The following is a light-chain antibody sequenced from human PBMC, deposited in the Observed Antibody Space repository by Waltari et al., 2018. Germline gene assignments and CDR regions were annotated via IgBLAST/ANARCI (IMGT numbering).Light chain of an antibody. V-gene: IGLV2-11*01. J-gene: IGLJ2*01. CDR2: DVS. CDR3: CSYAGSYVV. CDR1: SSDVGGYNY. Sequence: QSALTQPRPVSGSPGQSVTISCTGTSSDVGGYNYVSGYQQHPGKAPKLMIYDVSKRPSGVPDRFSGSKSGNTASLTISGLQAEDEADYYCCSYAGSYVVFGGGTKLTVL.